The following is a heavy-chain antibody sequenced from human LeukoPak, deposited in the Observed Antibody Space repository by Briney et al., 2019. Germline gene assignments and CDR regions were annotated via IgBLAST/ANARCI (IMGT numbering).Heavy chain of an antibody. CDR3: ARVGSYGGITFDY. CDR2: IKQDGSEK. D-gene: IGHD4-23*01. Sequence: GGSLRLSCAASGFTFSSYWMSWVRQAPGKGLEWVANIKQDGSEKYYVDSVKGRFTTSRDNAKNSLYLQMNSLRAEDTAVYYCARVGSYGGITFDYWGQGTLVTVSS. J-gene: IGHJ4*02. CDR1: GFTFSSYW. V-gene: IGHV3-7*01.